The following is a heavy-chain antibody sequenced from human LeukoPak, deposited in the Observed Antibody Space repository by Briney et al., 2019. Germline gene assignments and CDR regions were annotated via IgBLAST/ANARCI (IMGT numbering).Heavy chain of an antibody. CDR2: INHSGST. Sequence: SETLSLTCAVYGGSFSGYYWSWIRQPPGKGLEWIGEINHSGSTNYNPSLKSRVTISVDTSKNQFSLKLSSVTAADTAVYYCARGRHVHYIVVVPAALKPFDYWGQGTLVIVSS. CDR3: ARGRHVHYIVVVPAALKPFDY. D-gene: IGHD2-2*01. J-gene: IGHJ4*02. V-gene: IGHV4-34*01. CDR1: GGSFSGYY.